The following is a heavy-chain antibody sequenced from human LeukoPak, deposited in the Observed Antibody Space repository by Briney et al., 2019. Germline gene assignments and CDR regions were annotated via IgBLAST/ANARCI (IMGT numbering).Heavy chain of an antibody. CDR1: GGSISSSSYY. Sequence: SETLSLTCTVSGGSISSSSYYWRWIRQPPGKGLEWIGSSYYSGSTYYNPSLKSRVTISVDTSKNQFSLKLSSVTAADTAVYYCASSPAYYDFWSGYLPRRLGFDPWGQGTLVTVSS. D-gene: IGHD3-3*01. J-gene: IGHJ5*02. CDR3: ASSPAYYDFWSGYLPRRLGFDP. CDR2: SYYSGST. V-gene: IGHV4-39*01.